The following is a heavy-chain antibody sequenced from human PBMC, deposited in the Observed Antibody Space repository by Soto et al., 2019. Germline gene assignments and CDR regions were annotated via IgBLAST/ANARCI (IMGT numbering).Heavy chain of an antibody. J-gene: IGHJ4*02. CDR2: IIPIFGTA. D-gene: IGHD2-15*01. CDR1: GGTFSSYA. CDR3: ARGGIVVVVAATPGPLDS. Sequence: QVQLVQSGAEVKKPGSSVKVSCKASGGTFSSYAISWVRQAPGQGLEWMGGIIPIFGTANYAQKFQGRVTIPADESTSTGYMELSSLRSEDTAVYYCARGGIVVVVAATPGPLDSWGQGTLVAVSS. V-gene: IGHV1-69*12.